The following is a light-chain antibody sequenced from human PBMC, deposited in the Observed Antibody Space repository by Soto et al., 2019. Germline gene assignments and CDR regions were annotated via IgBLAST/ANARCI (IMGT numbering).Light chain of an antibody. J-gene: IGLJ7*01. CDR1: SSDVGAYNY. CDR2: EVS. CDR3: SSYTSSSTLAV. Sequence: QSALTQPPSASGSLGQSVTISCTGTSSDVGAYNYVSWYQQHPGKAPKLMIYEVSNRPSGVSNRFSGSKSGNTASLTISGLQAEDEADYYCSSYTSSSTLAVFGGGTQLTVL. V-gene: IGLV2-14*01.